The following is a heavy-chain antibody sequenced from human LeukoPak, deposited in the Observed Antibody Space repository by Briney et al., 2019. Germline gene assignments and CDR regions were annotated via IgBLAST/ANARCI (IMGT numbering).Heavy chain of an antibody. CDR2: ISGSGGST. Sequence: GGSLRLSCAASGFTFSSYAMSWVRQAPGKGLEWVSAISGSGGSTYYADSVKGRFTTSRDNSKNTLYLQMNSLRAEDTAVYYCAKVREMATIRYYFDYWGQGTLVTVSS. V-gene: IGHV3-23*01. CDR1: GFTFSSYA. J-gene: IGHJ4*02. D-gene: IGHD5-24*01. CDR3: AKVREMATIRYYFDY.